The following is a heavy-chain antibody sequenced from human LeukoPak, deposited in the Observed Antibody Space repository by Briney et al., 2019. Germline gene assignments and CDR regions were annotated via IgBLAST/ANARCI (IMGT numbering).Heavy chain of an antibody. D-gene: IGHD5-18*01. CDR1: GGSISSYY. CDR2: IYYSGST. V-gene: IGHV4-59*01. J-gene: IGHJ3*02. CDR3: AREPGYSYLHAFDI. Sequence: SQTLSLTCTVSGGSISSYYWSWIRQPPGKGLEWIGYIYYSGSTNYNPSLKSRVTILVDTSKNQFSLKLSSVTAADTAVYYCAREPGYSYLHAFDIWGQGTMVTVSS.